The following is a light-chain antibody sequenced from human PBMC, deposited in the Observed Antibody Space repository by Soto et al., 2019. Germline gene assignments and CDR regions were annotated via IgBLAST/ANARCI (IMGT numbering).Light chain of an antibody. Sequence: QSALTQPPSVSGAPGQRVTISCTGSSSNIGAGYDVHWYQQLPGTAPKLLIYGNSNRPSGVPDRFSGSKSGTSASLAITGLQAEDETDYYCPSYDSSLSGSGVFGGGTKVTVL. CDR1: SSNIGAGYD. V-gene: IGLV1-40*01. CDR3: PSYDSSLSGSGV. J-gene: IGLJ2*01. CDR2: GNS.